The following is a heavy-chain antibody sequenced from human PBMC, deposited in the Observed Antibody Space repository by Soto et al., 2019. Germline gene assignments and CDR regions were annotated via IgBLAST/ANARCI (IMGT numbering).Heavy chain of an antibody. V-gene: IGHV3-30-3*01. D-gene: IGHD3-3*01. CDR1: GFTFSSYA. Sequence: QVQLVESGGGVVQPGRSLRLSCAASGFTFSSYAMHWVRQAPGKGLEWVAVISYDGSNKYYADSVKGRFTISRDNSKNTLYLQMNSLRAEDTAVYYCARDSVIYYDFCSGYSRPDYWGQGTLVTVSS. CDR2: ISYDGSNK. CDR3: ARDSVIYYDFCSGYSRPDY. J-gene: IGHJ4*02.